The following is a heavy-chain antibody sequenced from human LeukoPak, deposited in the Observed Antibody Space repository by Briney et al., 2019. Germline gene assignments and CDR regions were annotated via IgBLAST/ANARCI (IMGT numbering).Heavy chain of an antibody. D-gene: IGHD5-24*01. Sequence: GGSLRLSCAASGFTFSNYEMNWVRQAPGKGLEWVGRIKSKTDGGTTDYAAPVKGRFTISRDDSKNTLYLQMNSLKTEDTAVYYCTTEEMATMPFDYWGQGTLVTVSS. CDR3: TTEEMATMPFDY. J-gene: IGHJ4*02. V-gene: IGHV3-15*01. CDR1: GFTFSNYE. CDR2: IKSKTDGGTT.